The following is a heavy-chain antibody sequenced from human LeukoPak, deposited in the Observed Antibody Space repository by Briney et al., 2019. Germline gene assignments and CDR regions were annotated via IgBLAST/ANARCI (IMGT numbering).Heavy chain of an antibody. J-gene: IGHJ4*02. CDR1: GGSISSYY. CDR2: ISYSGST. D-gene: IGHD1-14*01. CDR3: ARVDPRKSFDY. Sequence: SETLSLTCTVSGGSISSYYWSWIRQPPGKGLEWIGYISYSGSTNYNPSLKSRVTISVDTSKNQFSLKLSSVTAADTAVYYCARVDPRKSFDYWGQGTLVTVSS. V-gene: IGHV4-59*12.